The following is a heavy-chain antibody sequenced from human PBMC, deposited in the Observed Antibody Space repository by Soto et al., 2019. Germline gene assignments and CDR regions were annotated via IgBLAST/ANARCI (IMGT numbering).Heavy chain of an antibody. CDR2: IYYSGST. J-gene: IGHJ6*02. CDR3: ARFPGYYGPRAGPRLGGMDV. D-gene: IGHD3-10*01. CDR1: GCSILRSSGYY. V-gene: IGHV4-39*07. Sequence: SETLSLTCRVSGCSILRSSGYYWVWVRQPPGKGLEYIGSIYYSGSTNYNPSLKSRVTISVDTSKNQLSLKLSSVTAADTAVYYCARFPGYYGPRAGPRLGGMDVWGQGTTVTVSS.